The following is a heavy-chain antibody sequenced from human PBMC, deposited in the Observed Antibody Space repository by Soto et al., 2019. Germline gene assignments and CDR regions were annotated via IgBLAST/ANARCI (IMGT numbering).Heavy chain of an antibody. CDR3: ARALMGSFDAFDI. CDR1: GGSISTYY. CDR2: IFHSGAT. D-gene: IGHD3-16*01. Sequence: PSETLSLTCIVSGGSISTYYWSWIRQAPGKRLEWLGYIFHSGATNYNPSLESRVTISVDTSKSQLSLRLTSVTAADTGVYYCARALMGSFDAFDIWGQGTTVTVSS. V-gene: IGHV4-59*01. J-gene: IGHJ3*02.